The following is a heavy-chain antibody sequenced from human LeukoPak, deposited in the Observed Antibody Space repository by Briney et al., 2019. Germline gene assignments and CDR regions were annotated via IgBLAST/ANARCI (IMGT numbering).Heavy chain of an antibody. CDR3: ARSPRYCSGGSCYFLHY. CDR1: GGSVSRSNW. V-gene: IGHV4-4*02. CDR2: IHHSGST. Sequence: SGTLSLTCAVSGGSVSRSNWWNWVRQPPGKGLEWIGEIHHSGSTNYNPSLKSRVTMSVDTSKNQFSLKLSSVTAADTAVYYCARSPRYCSGGSCYFLHYWGQGTLVTVSS. D-gene: IGHD2-15*01. J-gene: IGHJ4*02.